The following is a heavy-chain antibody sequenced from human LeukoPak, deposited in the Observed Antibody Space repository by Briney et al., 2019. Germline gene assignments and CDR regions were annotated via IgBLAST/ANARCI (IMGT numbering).Heavy chain of an antibody. D-gene: IGHD4-17*01. CDR3: ARVDGDNGAFDI. CDR2: ISSSGSTI. Sequence: GGSLRLSCAASGFTFSSYEMNWVRQAPGKGLEWVSYISSSGSTIYYADSVKGRFTISRDNAKNSLYLQMNSLRAEDTAVYYCARVDGDNGAFDIWGQGTMATVSS. V-gene: IGHV3-48*03. J-gene: IGHJ3*02. CDR1: GFTFSSYE.